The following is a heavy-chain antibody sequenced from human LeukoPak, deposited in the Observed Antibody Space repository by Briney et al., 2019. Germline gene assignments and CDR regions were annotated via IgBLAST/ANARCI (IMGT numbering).Heavy chain of an antibody. V-gene: IGHV3-23*01. Sequence: GGSLRLSCAASGFTFDDYGMSWVRQAPGQGLEWVSTLTGSGGNTYYADSVKGRFTISRDNSKNTLYLQMNSLRAEDTAVYYCAKSRVGYDYWGQGTLVTVSS. CDR3: AKSRVGYDY. J-gene: IGHJ4*02. CDR1: GFTFDDYG. D-gene: IGHD1-26*01. CDR2: LTGSGGNT.